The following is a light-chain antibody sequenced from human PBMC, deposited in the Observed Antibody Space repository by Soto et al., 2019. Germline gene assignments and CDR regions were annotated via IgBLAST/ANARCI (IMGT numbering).Light chain of an antibody. CDR1: QSLASSDGNTY. Sequence: DFVVAQSPLSLAITLGQPSSISCRPGQSLASSDGNTYLNWFQQRPGKSPRRLIYQVSNRDSGVPERFRGSGSGTDFTLKISRVEAEDVGFYYCMQVTHWPLTFGQGTRVEIK. J-gene: IGKJ5*01. CDR3: MQVTHWPLT. V-gene: IGKV2-30*01. CDR2: QVS.